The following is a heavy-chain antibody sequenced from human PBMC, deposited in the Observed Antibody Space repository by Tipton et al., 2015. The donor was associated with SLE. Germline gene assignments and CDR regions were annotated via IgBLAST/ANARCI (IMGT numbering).Heavy chain of an antibody. CDR2: IYVSGNT. Sequence: LRLSCTVSDGSISSGSYAWSWIRQPAGKGLEWIGHIYVSGNTRYNPSLKSRVTISEDTSNNKFSLKLNSVTAADTGVYYCASLTVIPAAMSFDYWGLGTLVTVSS. CDR3: ASLTVIPAAMSFDY. J-gene: IGHJ4*02. D-gene: IGHD2-2*01. CDR1: DGSISSGSYA. V-gene: IGHV4-61*09.